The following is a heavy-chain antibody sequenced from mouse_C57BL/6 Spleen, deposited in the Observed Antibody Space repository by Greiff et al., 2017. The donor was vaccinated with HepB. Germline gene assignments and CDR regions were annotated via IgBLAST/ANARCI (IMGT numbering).Heavy chain of an antibody. D-gene: IGHD1-1*02. J-gene: IGHJ2*01. CDR2: ISYDGSN. CDR3: ARGLYGLDY. Sequence: VQLKESGPGLVKPSQSLSLTCSVTGYSITSGYYWNWIRQFPGNKLEWMGYISYDGSNNYNPSLKNRISITRDTSKNQFFLKLNSVTTEDTATYYCARGLYGLDYWGQGTTLTVSS. V-gene: IGHV3-6*01. CDR1: GYSITSGYY.